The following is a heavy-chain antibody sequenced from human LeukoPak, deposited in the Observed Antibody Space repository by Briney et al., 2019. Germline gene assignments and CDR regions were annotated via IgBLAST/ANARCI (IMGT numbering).Heavy chain of an antibody. Sequence: PSETLSLTCAVYGGSFSGYYWSWIRQPPGKGLEWIGEINHSGSTNYNPSLKSRVTISVDTSKNQFSLKLSSVTAADTAVYYCARGPNTDIGRATARTQISRQKYNWFDPWGQGTLVTVSS. V-gene: IGHV4-34*01. CDR2: INHSGST. CDR1: GGSFSGYY. D-gene: IGHD1-26*01. J-gene: IGHJ5*02. CDR3: ARGPNTDIGRATARTQISRQKYNWFDP.